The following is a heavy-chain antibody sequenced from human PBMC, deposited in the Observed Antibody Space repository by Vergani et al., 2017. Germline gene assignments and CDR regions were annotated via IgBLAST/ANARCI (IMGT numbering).Heavy chain of an antibody. CDR3: AGDTHSWQRADR. V-gene: IGHV4-31*03. D-gene: IGHD6-13*01. CDR2: LSTTGGA. CDR1: GDSISSGVYY. J-gene: IGHJ5*02. Sequence: QVNLQESGPGLVKPSETLSLTCSVSGDSISSGVYYWNWIRQHPGKGLEWIGYLSTTGGATHASHNPSLKSRVSISVDTSKSQFSLRLTSVTAADSAIYYCAGDTHSWQRADRWGQGLLVSVSS.